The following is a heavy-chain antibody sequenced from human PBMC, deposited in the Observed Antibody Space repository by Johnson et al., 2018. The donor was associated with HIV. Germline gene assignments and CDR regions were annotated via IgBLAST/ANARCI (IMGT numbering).Heavy chain of an antibody. D-gene: IGHD5-18*01. CDR1: GSTFSDYY. J-gene: IGHJ3*01. V-gene: IGHV3-11*04. Sequence: QVQLVESGGDLVKAGGSLRLSCAASGSTFSDYYMSWIRQAPGKGLEWVSYISGSGGTIYYADSVKGRFTISRDNAMNSVYLQMNSLRAEDTAVYYCAKARGYNYFIDAFDGWGQGTLVTVSS. CDR2: ISGSGGTI. CDR3: AKARGYNYFIDAFDG.